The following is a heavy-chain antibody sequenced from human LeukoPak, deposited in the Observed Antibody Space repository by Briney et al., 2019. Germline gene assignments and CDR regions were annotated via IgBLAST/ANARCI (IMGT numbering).Heavy chain of an antibody. D-gene: IGHD3-16*01. V-gene: IGHV3-23*01. Sequence: PGGSLRLSCAASGFTFSSYAMSWVRHAPGKGLEWVSAISGSGGSTYYADSVKGRFTISRDNSRDALYLQMNSLRAEDTAVYYCAKGYYDYVWGSYYFDYWGQGSLVTVSS. J-gene: IGHJ4*02. CDR3: AKGYYDYVWGSYYFDY. CDR1: GFTFSSYA. CDR2: ISGSGGST.